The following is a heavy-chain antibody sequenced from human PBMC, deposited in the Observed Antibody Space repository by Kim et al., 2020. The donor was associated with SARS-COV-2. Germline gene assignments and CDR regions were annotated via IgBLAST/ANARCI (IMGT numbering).Heavy chain of an antibody. D-gene: IGHD5-12*01. Sequence: KFQCRVTMTRDTSTSTVYMELSSLRSEDTAVYYCANTPGGYSGYDYHLDYWGQGTLVTVSS. V-gene: IGHV1-46*01. CDR3: ANTPGGYSGYDYHLDY. J-gene: IGHJ4*02.